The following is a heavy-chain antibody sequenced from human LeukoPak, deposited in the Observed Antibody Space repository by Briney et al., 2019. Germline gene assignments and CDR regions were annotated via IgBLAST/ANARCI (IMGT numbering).Heavy chain of an antibody. CDR2: ISGSGGST. Sequence: GGSLRLSCAASGFTFSIYAMSWVRQAPGKGLEWVSAISGSGGSTYYADSVKGRFTISRDNSKNTLYLQMNSLRAEDTAVYYCAVATGAAAYFSSGFDPWGQGTLVTVSS. V-gene: IGHV3-23*01. CDR1: GFTFSIYA. CDR3: AVATGAAAYFSSGFDP. J-gene: IGHJ5*02. D-gene: IGHD6-13*01.